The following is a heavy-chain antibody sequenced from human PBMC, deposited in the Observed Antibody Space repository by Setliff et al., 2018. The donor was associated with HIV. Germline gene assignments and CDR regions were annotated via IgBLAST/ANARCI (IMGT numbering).Heavy chain of an antibody. J-gene: IGHJ6*02. CDR3: ARIFGDQGYYYGMDV. Sequence: SETLSLTCTVSGGSISSYYWSWIRQPPGKGLEWIGYIYYSGSTNYNPSLKSRVTISVDTSKNQFSLKLSSVIAADTAVYYYARIFGDQGYYYGMDVWGQGTTVTVSS. D-gene: IGHD3-3*01. V-gene: IGHV4-59*01. CDR1: GGSISSYY. CDR2: IYYSGST.